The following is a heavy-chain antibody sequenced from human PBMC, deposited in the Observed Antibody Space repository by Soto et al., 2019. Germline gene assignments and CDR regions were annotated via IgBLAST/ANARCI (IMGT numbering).Heavy chain of an antibody. CDR2: ISGSGGST. CDR3: AKNNRYSRDALDI. Sequence: PGGSLRLSCAASGFTSSSDAMSWVRQAPGKGLEWVSAISGSGGSTYYADSVKGRLTISRDNSKNTLYLQMNSLRAEDTAVYYCAKNNRYSRDALDIWGQGTMVTVSS. J-gene: IGHJ3*02. CDR1: GFTSSSDA. D-gene: IGHD3-22*01. V-gene: IGHV3-23*01.